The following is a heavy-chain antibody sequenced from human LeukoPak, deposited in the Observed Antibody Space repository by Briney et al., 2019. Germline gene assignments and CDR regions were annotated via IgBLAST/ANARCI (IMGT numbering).Heavy chain of an antibody. CDR1: GFTFSTYA. Sequence: GGSLRLSCAASGFTFSTYAMHRVRQGPGKGLEWVAVISYDGSNKFYADSVKGRFTISRDNSKNTLYLQMSSLSAEDTAVYYCARTTTPHYYGSGSYALGYWGQGTLVTVPS. J-gene: IGHJ4*02. V-gene: IGHV3-30-3*01. CDR3: ARTTTPHYYGSGSYALGY. D-gene: IGHD3-10*01. CDR2: ISYDGSNK.